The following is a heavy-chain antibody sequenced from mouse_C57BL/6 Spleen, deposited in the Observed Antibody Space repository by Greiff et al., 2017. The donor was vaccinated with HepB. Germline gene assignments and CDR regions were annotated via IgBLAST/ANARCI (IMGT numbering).Heavy chain of an antibody. J-gene: IGHJ2*01. CDR2: ISSGGSYT. CDR3: ARTGPGYYFDY. V-gene: IGHV5-6*01. CDR1: GFTFSSYG. Sequence: EVKLVESGGDLVKPGGSLKLSCAASGFTFSSYGMSWVRQTPDKRLEWVATISSGGSYTYYPDSVKGRFTISRDNAKNTLYLQMSSLKSEDTAMYYCARTGPGYYFDYWGQGTTLTVSS.